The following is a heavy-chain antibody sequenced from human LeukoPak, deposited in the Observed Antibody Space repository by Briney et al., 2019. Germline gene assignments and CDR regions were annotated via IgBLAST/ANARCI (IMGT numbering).Heavy chain of an antibody. CDR1: GGSISSYY. CDR2: IYTSGST. J-gene: IGHJ4*02. Sequence: SETLSLTCTVSGGSISSYYWSWIRQPAGKGLEWIGRIYTSGSTNYNPSLRSRVTISVDTSKNQFSLKLSSVTAADTAVYYCARVPTVTFFDYWGQGTLVTVSS. V-gene: IGHV4-4*07. D-gene: IGHD4-17*01. CDR3: ARVPTVTFFDY.